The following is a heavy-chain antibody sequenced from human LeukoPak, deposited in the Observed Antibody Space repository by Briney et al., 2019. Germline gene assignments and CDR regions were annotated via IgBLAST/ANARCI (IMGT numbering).Heavy chain of an antibody. J-gene: IGHJ6*02. V-gene: IGHV3-30*18. CDR2: ISYDGSNK. CDR3: AKVVLRGGYSYGFPNYYYYYGIDV. CDR1: GFTFSSYG. Sequence: GGSLRLSCAASGFTFSSYGMHWVRQAPGKGLEWVAVISYDGSNKYYADSVKGRFTISRDNSKNTLYLQMNSLRAEDTAVYYCAKVVLRGGYSYGFPNYYYYYGIDVWGQGTTVTVSS. D-gene: IGHD5-18*01.